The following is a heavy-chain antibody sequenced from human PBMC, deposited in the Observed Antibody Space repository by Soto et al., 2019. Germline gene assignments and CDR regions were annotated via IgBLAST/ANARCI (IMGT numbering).Heavy chain of an antibody. Sequence: ASVKVSCKASGYTFTGYYMHWVRQAPGQGLEWMGWINPNSGGTNYAQKIQGWVTMTRDTSISTAYMELSRLRSDDTAVYYCAREGYCSGGSCYWFDPWGQGTLVTVSS. CDR3: AREGYCSGGSCYWFDP. CDR1: GYTFTGYY. J-gene: IGHJ5*02. V-gene: IGHV1-2*04. D-gene: IGHD2-15*01. CDR2: INPNSGGT.